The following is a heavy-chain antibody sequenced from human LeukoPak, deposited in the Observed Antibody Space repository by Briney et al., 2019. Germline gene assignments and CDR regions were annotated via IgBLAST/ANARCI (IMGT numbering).Heavy chain of an antibody. CDR2: IYYSGST. CDR3: ARDRLDIVVFPPSKHRRYMDV. D-gene: IGHD2-15*01. Sequence: PSETLSLTCTVSGGFISSYYWSWIRQPPGKGLEWIGYIYYSGSTNYNPSLKSRVTISVDTSKNQLSLKVSSVTAADTAVYYCARDRLDIVVFPPSKHRRYMDVWGKGTTVTVSS. V-gene: IGHV4-59*12. CDR1: GGFISSYY. J-gene: IGHJ6*03.